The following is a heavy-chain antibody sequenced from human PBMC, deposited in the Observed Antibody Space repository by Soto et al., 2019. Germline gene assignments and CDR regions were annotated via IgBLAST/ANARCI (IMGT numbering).Heavy chain of an antibody. V-gene: IGHV4-59*08. CDR2: IDDGGST. Sequence: QVQLQESGPGLVNPSDTLSLTCTVSGVSSGNYKWSWIRQSPGKGLEWIGYIDDGGSTSYNPSLKRRVTMSVDTSTRQFSLNLRSVTAADTAVYYCVRQGFGNLHGLVDVWGQGTTVTVSS. CDR3: VRQGFGNLHGLVDV. D-gene: IGHD3-10*01. J-gene: IGHJ6*02. CDR1: GVSSGNYK.